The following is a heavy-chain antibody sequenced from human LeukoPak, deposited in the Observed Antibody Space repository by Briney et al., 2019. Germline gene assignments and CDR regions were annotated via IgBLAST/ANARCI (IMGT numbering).Heavy chain of an antibody. J-gene: IGHJ4*02. D-gene: IGHD1-26*01. V-gene: IGHV3-23*01. Sequence: PGGSLRLSCTGSGFTFSNYVMSWVRQAPGKRLEWVSGISDRGDDTDYADSVKGRFTISRDNSKNTLFLQMNILRVEDTAVYYCAKDYRPGATTFDYWGQGTLVTVSS. CDR3: AKDYRPGATTFDY. CDR2: ISDRGDDT. CDR1: GFTFSNYV.